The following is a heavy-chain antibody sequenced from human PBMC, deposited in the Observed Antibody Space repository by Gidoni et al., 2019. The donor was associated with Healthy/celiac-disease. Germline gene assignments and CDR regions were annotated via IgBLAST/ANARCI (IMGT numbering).Heavy chain of an antibody. CDR1: GYTLTELS. D-gene: IGHD1-26*01. V-gene: IGHV1-24*01. J-gene: IGHJ6*02. CDR3: ATVLSGSYHSDGNYYYYYGMDV. CDR2: FDPEDGET. Sequence: QVQLVQSGAEVKKPGASVKVSCKVSGYTLTELSMHWVRQAPGKGLEWMGGFDPEDGETIYAQKFQSRVTMTEDTSTDTAYMELSSLRSEDTDVYYCATVLSGSYHSDGNYYYYYGMDVWGQGTTVTVSS.